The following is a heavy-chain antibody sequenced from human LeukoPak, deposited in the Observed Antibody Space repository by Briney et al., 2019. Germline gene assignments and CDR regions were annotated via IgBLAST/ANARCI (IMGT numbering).Heavy chain of an antibody. V-gene: IGHV3-23*01. Sequence: GGSLRLSCAASGFTFSSYGMGWVRQAPGKGLEWVSAISGSGDSTYYADSVKGRFTISRDNSKNTVYLQMNSLRAEDTVVYYCAKVLRWTNFDYWGQGTLVTVSS. CDR1: GFTFSSYG. J-gene: IGHJ4*02. CDR2: ISGSGDST. D-gene: IGHD4-23*01. CDR3: AKVLRWTNFDY.